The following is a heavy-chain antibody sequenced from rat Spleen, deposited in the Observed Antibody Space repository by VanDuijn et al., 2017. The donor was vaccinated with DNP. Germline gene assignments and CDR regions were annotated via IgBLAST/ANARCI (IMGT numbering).Heavy chain of an antibody. D-gene: IGHD1-2*01. Sequence: QVQLKESGPGLVQPSQTLSLTCTVSGFSLTNYGVSWVRQPPGKGLEWLGAIWSGGSTDYNSALKSRLSINRDTSKSQVFLKMNSLQTEDTAIYFCTRDLGAMNAMDAWGQGTSVTVSS. CDR1: GFSLTNYG. CDR3: TRDLGAMNAMDA. J-gene: IGHJ4*01. CDR2: IWSGGST. V-gene: IGHV2-4*01.